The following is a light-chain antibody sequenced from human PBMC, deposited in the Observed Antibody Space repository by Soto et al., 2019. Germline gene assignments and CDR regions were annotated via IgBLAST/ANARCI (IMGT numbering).Light chain of an antibody. CDR3: QTWGTGIVV. J-gene: IGLJ2*01. CDR1: SGHSSYV. CDR2: LSSDGSH. V-gene: IGLV4-69*01. Sequence: QPVLTQSPSASASLGASVKLTCTLSSGHSSYVIAWHQQQPEKGPRYLMKLSSDGSHSKGAGIPDRFSGSSSGAERYLTISSLQSEDEADYYCQTWGTGIVVFGGGTKLTVL.